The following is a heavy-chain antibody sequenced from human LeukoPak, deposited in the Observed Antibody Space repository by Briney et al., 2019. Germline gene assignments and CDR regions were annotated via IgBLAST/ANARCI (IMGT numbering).Heavy chain of an antibody. CDR3: ARDGRTGYFQH. CDR2: ISYDGSNK. J-gene: IGHJ1*01. Sequence: GGSLRLSCAASGFTFSSYAMHWVRQAPGKGLEWVAVISYDGSNKYYADSVKGRFTISRDNSKNTLYLQMNSLRAEGTAVYYCARDGRTGYFQHWGQGTLVTVSS. CDR1: GFTFSSYA. V-gene: IGHV3-30*04.